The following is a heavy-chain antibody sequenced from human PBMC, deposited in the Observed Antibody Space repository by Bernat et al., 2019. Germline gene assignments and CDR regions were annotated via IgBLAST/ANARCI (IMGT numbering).Heavy chain of an antibody. CDR1: GFTFSSHA. V-gene: IGHV3-23*01. CDR2: VTGSGGGT. J-gene: IGHJ4*02. D-gene: IGHD1-7*01. Sequence: EVQLLESGGGLVQPGGSLRLSCAASGFTFSSHAMSWVRQAPGKGLEWVSTVTGSGGGTYYADSVKGRFTISRDNSKNTLYLQMNSLRAEDTALYYCARGGNNWNYRSYFDYWGQGTLVTVSS. CDR3: ARGGNNWNYRSYFDY.